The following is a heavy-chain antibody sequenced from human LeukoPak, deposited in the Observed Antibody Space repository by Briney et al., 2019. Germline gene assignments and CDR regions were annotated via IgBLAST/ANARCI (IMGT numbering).Heavy chain of an antibody. CDR1: GYDFTSYY. V-gene: IGHV1-18*04. Sequence: GASVKVSCKAHGYDFTSYYMHWVRQAPGQGLEWMGWISAYNGNTNYAQKLQGRVTMTTDTSTSTAYMELRSLRSDDTAVYYCARDRSTTVVTPFDYWGQGTLVTVSS. D-gene: IGHD4-23*01. J-gene: IGHJ4*02. CDR3: ARDRSTTVVTPFDY. CDR2: ISAYNGNT.